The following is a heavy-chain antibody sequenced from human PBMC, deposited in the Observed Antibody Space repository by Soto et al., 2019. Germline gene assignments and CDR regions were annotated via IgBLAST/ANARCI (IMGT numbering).Heavy chain of an antibody. J-gene: IGHJ4*02. D-gene: IGHD2-15*01. CDR2: ISSNIITV. V-gene: IGHV3-48*02. CDR3: VRDRRYAEYSLDY. CDR1: RFTFSTYG. Sequence: PGGSLRLSCAASRFTFSTYGMNWVRQAPGKGLEWVSYISSNIITVYYADSVKGRFTISRDNAQNSLYLQMNSLRDEDTAVYYCVRDRRYAEYSLDYWGQGTLVTVSS.